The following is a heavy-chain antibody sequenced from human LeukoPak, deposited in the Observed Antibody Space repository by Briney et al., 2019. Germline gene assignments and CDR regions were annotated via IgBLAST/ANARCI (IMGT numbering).Heavy chain of an antibody. V-gene: IGHV4-30-4*07. J-gene: IGHJ3*02. CDR1: GGSISSSTYS. Sequence: SGTLSLTCAVSGGSISSSTYSWSWIRQPPGKGLEWIGYIYYSGTTYYNPSLKSRVTISVDTSKNQFSLKLSSVTAADTAVYYCARDGTYYYAFDIWGQGTMVTVSS. CDR3: ARDGTYYYAFDI. D-gene: IGHD3-10*01. CDR2: IYYSGTT.